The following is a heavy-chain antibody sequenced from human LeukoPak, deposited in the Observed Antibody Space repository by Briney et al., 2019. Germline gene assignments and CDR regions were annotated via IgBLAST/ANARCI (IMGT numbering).Heavy chain of an antibody. D-gene: IGHD3-10*01. CDR2: INHSGST. V-gene: IGHV4-34*01. J-gene: IGHJ4*02. CDR3: ARGRGSGSYYFDY. CDR1: GGSFCGYY. Sequence: SETLSLTCAVYGGSFCGYYWSWIRQPPGKGLEWIGEINHSGSTNYNPSLKSRVTISVDTSKNQFSLKLSSVTAADTAVYYCARGRGSGSYYFDYWGQGTLVTVSS.